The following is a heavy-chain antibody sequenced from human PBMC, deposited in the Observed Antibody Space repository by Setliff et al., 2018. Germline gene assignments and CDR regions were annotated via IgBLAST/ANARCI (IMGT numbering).Heavy chain of an antibody. CDR1: GGSISSSSYY. CDR3: ARSPGRGGYYYLTLYY. J-gene: IGHJ4*02. D-gene: IGHD3-22*01. V-gene: IGHV4-39*07. Sequence: LSLTCTVSGGSISSSSYYWGWIRQPPGKGLEWIGYIYYSGSTYYNPSLKSRVTISVDTSKNQFSLKLSSVTAADTAVYYCARSPGRGGYYYLTLYYWGQGTLVTVSS. CDR2: IYYSGST.